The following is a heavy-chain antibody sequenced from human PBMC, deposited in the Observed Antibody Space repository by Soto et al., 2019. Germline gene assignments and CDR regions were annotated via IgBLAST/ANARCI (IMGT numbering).Heavy chain of an antibody. J-gene: IGHJ4*02. D-gene: IGHD3-22*01. CDR1: GGTFSSYA. V-gene: IGHV1-69*06. CDR2: IIPIFGTA. Sequence: SVKVSCKASGGTFSSYAISWVRQAPGQGLEWMGGIIPIFGTANYAQKFQGRVTITADKSTSTAYMELSSLRSEDTAVYYCARGPRISDYYDSSGYYGLLDYWGQGTLVTVSS. CDR3: ARGPRISDYYDSSGYYGLLDY.